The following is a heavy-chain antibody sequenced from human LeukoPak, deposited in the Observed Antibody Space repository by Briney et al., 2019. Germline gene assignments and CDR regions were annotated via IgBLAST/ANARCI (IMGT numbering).Heavy chain of an antibody. V-gene: IGHV3-23*01. CDR1: GFTFSTYT. J-gene: IGHJ4*02. CDR2: ISGSGGRT. Sequence: PGGSLRLSCAASGFTFSTYTMGWVRQAPGKGLEWVSGISGSGGRTDYADSVKGRFTISRDNSKNTLYLQMNSLRAEDTAVYYCAKDGHYDILTGYYTGFSYFDYWGQGTLVTVSS. CDR3: AKDGHYDILTGYYTGFSYFDY. D-gene: IGHD3-9*01.